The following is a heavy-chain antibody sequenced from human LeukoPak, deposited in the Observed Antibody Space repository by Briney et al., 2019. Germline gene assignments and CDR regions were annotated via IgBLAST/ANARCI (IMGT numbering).Heavy chain of an antibody. CDR2: IRYDGSNK. CDR3: ARDGAQVNYDFWSGPYYFDY. Sequence: IRYDGSNKYYADSVKGRFTISRDNAKNSLYLQMNSLRAEDTAVYYCARDGAQVNYDFWSGPYYFDYWGQGTLVTVSS. J-gene: IGHJ4*02. D-gene: IGHD3-3*01. V-gene: IGHV3-33*01.